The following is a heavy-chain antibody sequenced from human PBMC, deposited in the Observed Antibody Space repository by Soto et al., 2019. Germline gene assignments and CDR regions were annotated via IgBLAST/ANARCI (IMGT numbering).Heavy chain of an antibody. CDR2: IYYSGST. V-gene: IGHV4-30-4*02. CDR1: GGSISSGDYY. CDR3: ARQRLLWFGSGDFDY. J-gene: IGHJ4*02. Sequence: PSETLSLTCTVSGGSISSGDYYWSWIRQPPGKGLEWIGYIYYSGSTYYNPSLKSRVTISVDTSKNQFSLKLSSVTAADTAVYYCARQRLLWFGSGDFDYWGQGTLVTVSS. D-gene: IGHD3-10*01.